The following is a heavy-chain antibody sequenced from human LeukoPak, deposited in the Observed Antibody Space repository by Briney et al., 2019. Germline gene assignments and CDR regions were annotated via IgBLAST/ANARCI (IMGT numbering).Heavy chain of an antibody. D-gene: IGHD2-2*01. CDR3: ARVPRGYCSSTSCRGDY. CDR1: GGSFSGYY. CDR2: INHSGST. J-gene: IGHJ4*02. Sequence: PSETLSLTCAVYGGSFSGYYWSWIRQPPGKGLEWIGEINHSGSTNYNPSLKSRVTISVDTSTNQFSLKLSSVPAADTAVYYCARVPRGYCSSTSCRGDYWGQGTLVTVSS. V-gene: IGHV4-34*01.